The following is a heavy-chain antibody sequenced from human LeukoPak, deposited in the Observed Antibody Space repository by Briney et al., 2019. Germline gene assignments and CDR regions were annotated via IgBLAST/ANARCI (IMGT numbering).Heavy chain of an antibody. CDR3: AKGGRAVSTTYYFDY. CDR2: ISDSAATT. CDR1: GFTFSGYA. D-gene: IGHD4-11*01. V-gene: IGHV3-23*01. Sequence: GASLRLSCAASGFTFSGYAMTWVRQAPGKGLEWVSIISDSAATTFYADSVKGRFTISRDNSKNTLYLQVNSLRAEDTAVYYCAKGGRAVSTTYYFDYWGQGTLVTVSS. J-gene: IGHJ4*02.